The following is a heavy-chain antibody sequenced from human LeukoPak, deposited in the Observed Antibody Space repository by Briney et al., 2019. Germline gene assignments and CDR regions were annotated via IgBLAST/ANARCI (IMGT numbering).Heavy chain of an antibody. J-gene: IGHJ4*02. Sequence: GGSLRLSCAASGFTVSSNYISWVRQAPGKGLEWVSIIYSGGIIYYADSVKGRFTVSRDISKNTLYLQMNSLRADDTAVYYCARLGSGSTLDCWGQGILVTVSS. D-gene: IGHD3-10*01. CDR2: IYSGGII. CDR3: ARLGSGSTLDC. CDR1: GFTVSSNY. V-gene: IGHV3-53*05.